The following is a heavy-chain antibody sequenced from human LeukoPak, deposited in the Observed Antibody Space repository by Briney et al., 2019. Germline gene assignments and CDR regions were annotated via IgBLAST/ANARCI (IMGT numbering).Heavy chain of an antibody. CDR2: ISAYNGNT. J-gene: IGHJ4*02. D-gene: IGHD6-13*01. CDR3: ARDSPRRPAAGNPFDY. CDR1: GYTXTSYG. Sequence: GASVKVSCKASGYTXTSYGISWVRQAPGQGLEWMGWISAYNGNTNYAQKLQGRVTMTTDTSTSTAYMELRSLRSDDTAVYYCARDSPRRPAAGNPFDYWGQGTLVTVSS. V-gene: IGHV1-18*01.